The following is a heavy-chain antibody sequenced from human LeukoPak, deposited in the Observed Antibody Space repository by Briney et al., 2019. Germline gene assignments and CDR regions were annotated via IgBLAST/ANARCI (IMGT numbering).Heavy chain of an antibody. CDR2: FYTSGST. CDR1: GGSISSYY. J-gene: IGHJ4*02. Sequence: PSETLSLTCTVSGGSISSYYWSWIRQPAGKGLEWIGRFYTSGSTNYNPSLKSRVTMSVDTSKNQFSLKLSSVTAADTAVYYCARDRGRYCSSTSCYTDIYYFDYWGQGTLVTVSS. V-gene: IGHV4-4*07. D-gene: IGHD2-2*02. CDR3: ARDRGRYCSSTSCYTDIYYFDY.